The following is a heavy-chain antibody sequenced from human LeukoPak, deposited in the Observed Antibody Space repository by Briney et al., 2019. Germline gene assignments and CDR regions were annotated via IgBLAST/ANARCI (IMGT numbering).Heavy chain of an antibody. CDR3: ARGFGGSSTSYAYPFGY. V-gene: IGHV4-31*03. CDR1: GGSISSGGYY. CDR2: IYYSGST. Sequence: SETLSLTCTVSGGSISSGGYYWRWIHQHPGKGLEWIGYIYYSGSTYYNPSLKSRITISVDTSKNQFSLKLSSVTAADTAVYYCARGFGGSSTSYAYPFGYWGQGTLVTVSS. D-gene: IGHD2-2*01. J-gene: IGHJ4*02.